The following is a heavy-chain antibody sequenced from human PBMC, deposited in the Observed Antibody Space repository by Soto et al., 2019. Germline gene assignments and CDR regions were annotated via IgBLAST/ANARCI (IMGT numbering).Heavy chain of an antibody. Sequence: SETLSLTCTVSGGSISSGGYYWSWIRQHPGKGLEWIGYIYYSGSTYYNPSLKSRVTISVDTSKNQFSLKLSSVTAADTAVYYCARGGLWFGELPPYDAFDIWGQGTMVTVSS. CDR1: GGSISSGGYY. D-gene: IGHD3-10*01. CDR3: ARGGLWFGELPPYDAFDI. J-gene: IGHJ3*02. CDR2: IYYSGST. V-gene: IGHV4-31*03.